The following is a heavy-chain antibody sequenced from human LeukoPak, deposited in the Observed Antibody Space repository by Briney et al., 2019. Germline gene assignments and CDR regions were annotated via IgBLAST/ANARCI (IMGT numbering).Heavy chain of an antibody. CDR2: ISYDGSNK. CDR3: ARDGGSI. Sequence: GRSLRLSCAASGFTFSSYAMHWVRQAPGKGLEWVAVISYDGSNKYYADSVKGRFTISRDNAKNSLYLQMNSLRAEDTAVYYCARDGGSIWGQGTMVTVSS. V-gene: IGHV3-30-3*01. J-gene: IGHJ3*02. CDR1: GFTFSSYA.